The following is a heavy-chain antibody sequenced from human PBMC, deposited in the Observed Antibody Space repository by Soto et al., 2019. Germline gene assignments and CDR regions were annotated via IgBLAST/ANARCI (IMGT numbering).Heavy chain of an antibody. CDR2: IYYSGST. CDR3: ARSWYSSSWKY. Sequence: SETLSLTCTVSGGSISSSSYYWGWIRQPPGKGLEWIGSIYYSGSTYYNPSLKSRVTISVDTSKNQFSLKLSSVTAADTAVYYCARSWYSSSWKYWGQGTLVTVSS. CDR1: GGSISSSSYY. J-gene: IGHJ4*02. V-gene: IGHV4-39*01. D-gene: IGHD6-13*01.